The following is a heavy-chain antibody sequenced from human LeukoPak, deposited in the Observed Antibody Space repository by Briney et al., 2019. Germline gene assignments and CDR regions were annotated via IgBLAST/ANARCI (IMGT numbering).Heavy chain of an antibody. CDR2: IYYGGST. Sequence: SETLSLTCTVSGGSISSSSYYWGWIRQPPGKGLEWIGSIYYGGSTYYNPSLKSRVTISVDTSKNQFSLKLSSVTAADTAVYYCARHRWELPAYFDYWGQGTLVTVSS. CDR3: ARHRWELPAYFDY. D-gene: IGHD1-26*01. J-gene: IGHJ4*02. CDR1: GGSISSSSYY. V-gene: IGHV4-39*01.